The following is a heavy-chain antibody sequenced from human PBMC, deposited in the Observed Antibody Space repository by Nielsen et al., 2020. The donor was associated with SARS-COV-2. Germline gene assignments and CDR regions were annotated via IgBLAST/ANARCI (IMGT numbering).Heavy chain of an antibody. J-gene: IGHJ3*02. D-gene: IGHD2-15*01. CDR3: ARALLGYCSGGSCENDAFDT. Sequence: WIRQSPSRGLEWLGRTYYRSKWYNDYAVSVKSRITINPDTSKNQFSLQLNSVTPEDTAVYYCARALLGYCSGGSCENDAFDTWGQGTMVTVSS. CDR2: TYYRSKWYN. V-gene: IGHV6-1*01.